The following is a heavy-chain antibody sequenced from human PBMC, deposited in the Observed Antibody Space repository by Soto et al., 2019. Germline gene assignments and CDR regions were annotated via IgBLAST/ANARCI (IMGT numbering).Heavy chain of an antibody. J-gene: IGHJ4*02. D-gene: IGHD4-17*01. Sequence: PSETLSLTCTVSGGSISSSNYYWGWIRQPPGKGLEWIGSIYSSGSTYYNPSLKSRVTISVDTSKNQFSLKLSSVTAADTTVYYCLRMGVDYGGYFDYCGQGTLVTVSS. CDR1: GGSISSSNYY. CDR3: LRMGVDYGGYFDY. CDR2: IYSSGST. V-gene: IGHV4-39*01.